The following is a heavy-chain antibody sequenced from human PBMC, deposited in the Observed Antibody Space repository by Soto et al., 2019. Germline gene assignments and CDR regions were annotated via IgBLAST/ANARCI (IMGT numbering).Heavy chain of an antibody. CDR1: GGSISSGGYY. D-gene: IGHD2-15*01. Sequence: QVQLQESGPGLVKPSQTLSLTCTVSGGSISSGGYYWSWIRQHPGKGLEWIGYIYYSGSTYYNPSLTSRVTISVDTSKNQFSLKLSSVTAADTAVYYCARGYCSGGSCYVIPSDVWGKGTTVTVSS. V-gene: IGHV4-31*03. J-gene: IGHJ6*04. CDR2: IYYSGST. CDR3: ARGYCSGGSCYVIPSDV.